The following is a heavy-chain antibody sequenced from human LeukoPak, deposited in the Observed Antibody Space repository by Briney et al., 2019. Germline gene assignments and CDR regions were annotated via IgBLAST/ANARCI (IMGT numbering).Heavy chain of an antibody. Sequence: ASVKVSCKASGHTFTSYDINWVRQATGQGLEWMGWMNPNSGNTGYAQKFQGRVTMTRDTSISTAYMELSSLRFEDTAVYYCARGRFRWELEIRDFDYWGQGTLVTVSS. V-gene: IGHV1-8*01. CDR1: GHTFTSYD. CDR2: MNPNSGNT. D-gene: IGHD1-26*01. CDR3: ARGRFRWELEIRDFDY. J-gene: IGHJ4*02.